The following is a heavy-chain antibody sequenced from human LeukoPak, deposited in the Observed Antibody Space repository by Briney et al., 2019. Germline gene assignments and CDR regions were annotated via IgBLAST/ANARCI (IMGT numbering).Heavy chain of an antibody. Sequence: KPSETLSLTCTVSGGSISSYYWSWIRQPPGKGLEWIGYIYYSGSTNYNPSLKSRVTISVDTSKNRFSLKLSSVTAADTAVYYCARWIWRDAFDIWGQGTMVTVSS. CDR3: ARWIWRDAFDI. V-gene: IGHV4-59*08. J-gene: IGHJ3*02. CDR2: IYYSGST. D-gene: IGHD2-2*03. CDR1: GGSISSYY.